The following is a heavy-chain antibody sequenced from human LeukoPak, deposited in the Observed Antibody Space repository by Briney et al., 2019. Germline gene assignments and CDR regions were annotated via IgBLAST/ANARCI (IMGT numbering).Heavy chain of an antibody. CDR3: ARRVSSSWYSWFDP. V-gene: IGHV4-34*01. Sequence: SETLSLTCAVYGGSFSGYYWSWIRQPPGKGLEWIGEINHSGSTNYNPSLKSRVTISVDTSKNQFSLKLSSVTAADTAVYYCARRVSSSWYSWFDPWGQGTLVTVSS. J-gene: IGHJ5*02. CDR1: GGSFSGYY. D-gene: IGHD6-13*01. CDR2: INHSGST.